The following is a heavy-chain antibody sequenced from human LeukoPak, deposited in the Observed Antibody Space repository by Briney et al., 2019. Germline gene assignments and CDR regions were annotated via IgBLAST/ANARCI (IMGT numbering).Heavy chain of an antibody. Sequence: GESLKISCKAFGYTFTNRWIGWVRQKPGKGLEWMAIIYPDDSDIRYSPSFQGQVTISTDESNNTAYLHWSSLKASDTAMYYCARQVSTRDYFDYWGQGTLVTVSS. CDR3: ARQVSTRDYFDY. V-gene: IGHV5-51*01. J-gene: IGHJ4*02. D-gene: IGHD5/OR15-5a*01. CDR2: IYPDDSDI. CDR1: GYTFTNRW.